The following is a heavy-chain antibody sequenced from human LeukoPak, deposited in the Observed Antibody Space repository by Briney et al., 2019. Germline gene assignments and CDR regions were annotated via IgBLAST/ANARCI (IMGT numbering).Heavy chain of an antibody. V-gene: IGHV3-23*01. CDR2: IRGSGGST. D-gene: IGHD3-3*01. CDR1: GFTFSSYA. CDR3: AKVTNYDFWSGYYHY. J-gene: IGHJ4*02. Sequence: TGGSLRLSCAASGFTFSSYAMSWVRQAPGKGLEWVSAIRGSGGSTYYADSVKGRFTISRDNSKNTLYLQMNSLRAEDTAVYYCAKVTNYDFWSGYYHYWGQGTLVTVSS.